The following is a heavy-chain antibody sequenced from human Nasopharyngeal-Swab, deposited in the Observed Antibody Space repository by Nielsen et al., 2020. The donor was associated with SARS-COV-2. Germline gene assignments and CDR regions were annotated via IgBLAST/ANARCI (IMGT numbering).Heavy chain of an antibody. V-gene: IGHV3-74*01. CDR3: ARDFDKAGD. CDR1: GFTFSNYW. CDR2: INSDGSRT. J-gene: IGHJ1*01. D-gene: IGHD3-9*01. Sequence: GESLKISCAVSGFTFSNYWIHWVRQAPGKGLGWVSRINSDGSRTGYADSVKGRFAISSDNAKNTVYLEMNSLRAEDTAVYYCARDFDKAGDWGQGTLVTVSS.